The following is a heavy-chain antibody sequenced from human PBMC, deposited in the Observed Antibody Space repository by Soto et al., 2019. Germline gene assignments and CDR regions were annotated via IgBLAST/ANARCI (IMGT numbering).Heavy chain of an antibody. D-gene: IGHD2-8*01. V-gene: IGHV3-23*01. Sequence: GGSLRLSCAASGFTFSSYAMSWVRQAPGKGLEWVSAISGSGGSTYYADSVKGRFTISRDNSKNTLYLQMNSLRAEDTAVYYCAKGRRNIVLMVYAVDYWGQGTLVTVSS. CDR3: AKGRRNIVLMVYAVDY. CDR2: ISGSGGST. CDR1: GFTFSSYA. J-gene: IGHJ4*02.